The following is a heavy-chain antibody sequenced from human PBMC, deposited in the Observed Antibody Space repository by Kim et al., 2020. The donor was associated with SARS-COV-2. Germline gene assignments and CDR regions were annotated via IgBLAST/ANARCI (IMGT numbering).Heavy chain of an antibody. CDR2: INHSGST. J-gene: IGHJ4*02. D-gene: IGHD3-16*02. Sequence: SETLSLTCAVYGGSFSGYYWSWIRQPPGKGLEWIGEINHSGSTNYNPSLKSRVTISVDTSKNQFSLKLSSVTAADTAVYYCATGSPYVWGSYRFDYWGQGTLVTVSS. V-gene: IGHV4-34*01. CDR1: GGSFSGYY. CDR3: ATGSPYVWGSYRFDY.